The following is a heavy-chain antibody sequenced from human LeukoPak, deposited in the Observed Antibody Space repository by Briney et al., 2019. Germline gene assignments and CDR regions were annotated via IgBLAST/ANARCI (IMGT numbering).Heavy chain of an antibody. Sequence: GGSLRLSCAASGFTFSNAWMSWVRQAPGKGLEWVGRIKSKTDGGTTDYAAPVKGRFTISRDDSKNTRYLQMNSLKTEDTAVYYCARVEDYDILTGFAYWGQGTLVTVSS. CDR1: GFTFSNAW. J-gene: IGHJ4*02. CDR3: ARVEDYDILTGFAY. V-gene: IGHV3-15*01. CDR2: IKSKTDGGTT. D-gene: IGHD3-9*01.